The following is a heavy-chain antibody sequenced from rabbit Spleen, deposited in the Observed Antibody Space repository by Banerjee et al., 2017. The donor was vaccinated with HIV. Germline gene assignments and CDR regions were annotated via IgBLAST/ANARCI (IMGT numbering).Heavy chain of an antibody. D-gene: IGHD1-1*01. CDR1: GFSFSSNW. J-gene: IGHJ6*01. V-gene: IGHV1S45*01. CDR3: ARDLVGVIGWNFYL. CDR2: IDTSDGDT. Sequence: LEESGGGLVKPGGTLTLTCTVSGFSFSSNWICWVRQAPGKGLEWIACIDTSDGDTDYANWPKGRFTISKTSSTTVTLQMTSLTIADTATYFCARDLVGVIGWNFYLWGPGTLVTVS.